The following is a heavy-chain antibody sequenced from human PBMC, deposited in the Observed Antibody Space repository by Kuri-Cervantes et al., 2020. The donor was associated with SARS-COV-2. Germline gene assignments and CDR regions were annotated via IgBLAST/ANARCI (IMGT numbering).Heavy chain of an antibody. D-gene: IGHD2-15*01. CDR2: INPSGSGT. V-gene: IGHV1-46*01. CDR3: VVGFFSSRKWDY. Sequence: ASVKVSCKAFGYSFSDRYMYWVRQAPGQGLEWMGIINPSGSGTRYPQSFQGRVSMTRDTSTSTVYMELSSLTSEDTAVYYCVVGFFSSRKWDYWGQGTLVTVSS. CDR1: GYSFSDRY. J-gene: IGHJ4*02.